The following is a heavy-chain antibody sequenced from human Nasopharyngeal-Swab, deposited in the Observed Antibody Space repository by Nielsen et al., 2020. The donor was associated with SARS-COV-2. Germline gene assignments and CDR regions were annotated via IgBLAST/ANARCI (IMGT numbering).Heavy chain of an antibody. Sequence: GGSLRLSCAASGLIFSGSAMHWVRQASGQGLEWVGRIGDKDHNYATTYGAAVKGRFTISRDDSKNTAFLQMDSLKTEDTALYYCTTDYYFDYWGQGTLVTVSS. V-gene: IGHV3-73*01. CDR1: GLIFSGSA. CDR3: TTDYYFDY. J-gene: IGHJ4*02. CDR2: IGDKDHNYAT.